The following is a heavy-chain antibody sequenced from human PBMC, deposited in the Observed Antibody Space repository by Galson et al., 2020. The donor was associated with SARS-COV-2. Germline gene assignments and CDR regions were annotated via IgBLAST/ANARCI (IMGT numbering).Heavy chain of an antibody. J-gene: IGHJ4*02. CDR3: ARGLYSGTYLGLDY. Sequence: GGSLRLSCAASGFTLSDHYIDWVRQAPGKGLEWVGRSRNRANGFTTDYAASVKGRFTISRDDSKNSVCLQMNSLKTEDTAVYYCARGLYSGTYLGLDYWGQGSLVTVSS. CDR2: SRNRANGFTT. D-gene: IGHD1-26*01. V-gene: IGHV3-72*01. CDR1: GFTLSDHY.